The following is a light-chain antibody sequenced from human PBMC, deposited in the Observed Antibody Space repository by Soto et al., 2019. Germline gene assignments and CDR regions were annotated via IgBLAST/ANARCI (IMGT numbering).Light chain of an antibody. CDR1: SSDVGSYNL. CDR2: EVS. Sequence: QSALTQPASVSGSPGQSITISCTGTSSDVGSYNLVSWYQQHPGKAPKLMIYEVSKRPSGVSNRFSGSKSGNTASLTISGLQAEDEADYYCCSYAGSSTFGVFGGGTQLIVL. J-gene: IGLJ2*01. V-gene: IGLV2-23*02. CDR3: CSYAGSSTFGV.